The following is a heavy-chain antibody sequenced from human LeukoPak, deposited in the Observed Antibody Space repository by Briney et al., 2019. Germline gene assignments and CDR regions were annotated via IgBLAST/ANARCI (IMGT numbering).Heavy chain of an antibody. CDR1: GFTFSSYG. CDR3: AKVVSGYHFDY. CDR2: IWYDGSNK. J-gene: IGHJ4*02. Sequence: GGSLRLSCAASGFTFSSYGMHWVRQAPGKGLEWVAVIWYDGSNKYYADSVKGRFTISRDNSQNTLYLQMNTLRAEDTAVYYCAKVVSGYHFDYWGQGALVTVSS. D-gene: IGHD5-12*01. V-gene: IGHV3-33*06.